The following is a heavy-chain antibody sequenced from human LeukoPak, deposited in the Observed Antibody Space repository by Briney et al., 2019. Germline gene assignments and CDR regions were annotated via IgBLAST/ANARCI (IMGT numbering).Heavy chain of an antibody. CDR1: GYTFTGYY. J-gene: IGHJ4*02. D-gene: IGHD1-1*01. CDR3: AREKLDYYFDY. CDR2: SSAYNGNT. Sequence: ASVKVSCKASGYTFTGYYMHWVRQAPGQGLEWMGWSSAYNGNTNYAQKLQGRVTMTTDTSTSTAYMELRSLRSDDTAVYYCAREKLDYYFDYWGQGTLVTVSS. V-gene: IGHV1-18*04.